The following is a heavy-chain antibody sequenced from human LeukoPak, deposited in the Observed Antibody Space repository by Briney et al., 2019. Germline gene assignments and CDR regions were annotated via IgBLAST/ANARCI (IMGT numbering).Heavy chain of an antibody. CDR1: GGSISSYY. CDR2: IYTSGST. Sequence: SETLSLTCAVSGGSISSYYWSWIRQPAGKGLEWIGRIYTSGSTNYNPSLKSRVTMSVDTSKNQFSLKLSSVTAADTAVYYCARSGSGWYGPRYYYYMDVWGKGTTVTVSS. D-gene: IGHD6-19*01. CDR3: ARSGSGWYGPRYYYYMDV. J-gene: IGHJ6*03. V-gene: IGHV4-4*07.